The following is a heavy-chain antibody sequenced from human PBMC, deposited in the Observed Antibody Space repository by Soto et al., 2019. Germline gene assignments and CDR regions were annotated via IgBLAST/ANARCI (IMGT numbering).Heavy chain of an antibody. V-gene: IGHV1-18*01. CDR3: ARDIFGHVDAFDL. J-gene: IGHJ3*01. CDR2: TSGYSGNS. Sequence: ASVKVSCKASGYIFSSFYINWVRQAPGQGLEWMGWTSGYSGNSKYAQKFQGRVTMTTDTSTNTGYMEMRSLTSDDTAVYYCARDIFGHVDAFDLWGQGTMVTGSS. D-gene: IGHD3-3*02. CDR1: GYIFSSFY.